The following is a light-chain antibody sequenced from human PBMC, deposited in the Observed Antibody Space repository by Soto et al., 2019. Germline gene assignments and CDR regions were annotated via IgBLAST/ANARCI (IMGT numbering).Light chain of an antibody. J-gene: IGKJ1*01. CDR1: QSVSNSY. CDR3: QQYGSSPWT. Sequence: EIVLTQSPGTLSLSPGERATLSCRASQSVSNSYIAWYKQKPGQAPRLLIYGASSRATGIPDRFSGSGSGTDFTLTISRLEPEDFAVFYCQQYGSSPWTFGQGTKVEIK. CDR2: GAS. V-gene: IGKV3-20*01.